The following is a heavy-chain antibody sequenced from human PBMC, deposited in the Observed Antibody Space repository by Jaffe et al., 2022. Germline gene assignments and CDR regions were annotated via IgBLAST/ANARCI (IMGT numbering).Heavy chain of an antibody. D-gene: IGHD4-4*01. CDR3: AHRLSPDYINYGGAFDI. V-gene: IGHV2-5*01. CDR2: IYWNDDK. CDR1: GFSLSTSGGG. Sequence: QITLKESGPTLVKPTQTLTLTCTFSGFSLSTSGGGVGWIRQPPGKALEWLALIYWNDDKRYSPSLKSRLTITKDTSKNQVVLTMTNMDPVDTATYYCAHRLSPDYINYGGAFDIWGQGTMVTVSS. J-gene: IGHJ3*02.